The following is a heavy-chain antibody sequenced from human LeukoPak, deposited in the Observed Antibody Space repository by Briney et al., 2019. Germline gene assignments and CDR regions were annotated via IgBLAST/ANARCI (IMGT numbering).Heavy chain of an antibody. V-gene: IGHV4-39*07. CDR2: IYYSGST. Sequence: PSETLSLTCTVSGGSISSSSFYWGWIRQPPGKELEGIGSIYYSGSTYYNPSLKSRVTISVDTSKNQFSLKLSSVTAADTAVYYCARDLFRQLVQNWFDPWGQGTLVTVSS. CDR3: ARDLFRQLVQNWFDP. J-gene: IGHJ5*02. D-gene: IGHD6-6*01. CDR1: GGSISSSSFY.